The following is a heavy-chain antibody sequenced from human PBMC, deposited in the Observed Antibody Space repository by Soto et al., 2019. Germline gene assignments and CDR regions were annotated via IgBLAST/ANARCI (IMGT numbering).Heavy chain of an antibody. V-gene: IGHV1-58*02. CDR2: IVVGSGNT. J-gene: IGHJ3*02. Sequence: QMQLVQSGPEVKKPGTSVKVSCKASGFTFTSSAMQWVRQARGQRLEWIGWIVVGSGNTNYAQKFQETVTIPRDMSTSTAYMELSSLRSEDTAVYYCAADHLIAAPTDDAFDIWGQGTMVTVSS. CDR1: GFTFTSSA. CDR3: AADHLIAAPTDDAFDI. D-gene: IGHD3-16*01.